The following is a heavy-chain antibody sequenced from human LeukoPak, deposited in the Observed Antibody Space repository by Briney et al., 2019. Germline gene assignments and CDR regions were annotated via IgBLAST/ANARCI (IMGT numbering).Heavy chain of an antibody. V-gene: IGHV3-21*01. CDR2: ISSSSSYI. CDR1: GFTFSSYS. J-gene: IGHJ4*02. CDR3: ARARRVAAGTNFDY. Sequence: GGSLRLSCAASGFTFSSYSRNWVRQARGKGLEWVSSISSSSSYIYYADSVKGRFTISRDNAKNSLYLQMNSLRAEDTAVYYCARARRVAAGTNFDYWGQATLVTVSS. D-gene: IGHD6-13*01.